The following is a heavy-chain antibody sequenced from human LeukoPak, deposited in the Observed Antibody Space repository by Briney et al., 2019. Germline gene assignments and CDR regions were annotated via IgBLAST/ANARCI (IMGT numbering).Heavy chain of an antibody. Sequence: ASVKVSCKASGYIFTDYYIHWVRQAPGQRLEWMGWINPNSGGTNYAQKFQGRVTMTRDTSISTAYMELSRLRSDDTAVYYCARDLVGALDLMGPNWGQGTLVTVSS. CDR3: ARDLVGALDLMGPN. CDR1: GYIFTDYY. V-gene: IGHV1-2*02. D-gene: IGHD1-26*01. J-gene: IGHJ4*02. CDR2: INPNSGGT.